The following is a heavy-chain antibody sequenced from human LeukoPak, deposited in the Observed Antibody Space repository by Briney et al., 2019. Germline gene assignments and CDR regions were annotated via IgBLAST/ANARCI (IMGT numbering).Heavy chain of an antibody. CDR3: AKGLGDYDDFRLGF. J-gene: IGHJ4*02. CDR2: IRYDGSNK. Sequence: GGSLRLSCVASGFTFSSYGMHWVRQAPGKGLEWVAFIRYDGSNKYYADSVKGRFTISRDNSKNTLYLHMNSLRVEDTAVYYCAKGLGDYDDFRLGFWGQGTLVTVSS. D-gene: IGHD4-17*01. CDR1: GFTFSSYG. V-gene: IGHV3-30*02.